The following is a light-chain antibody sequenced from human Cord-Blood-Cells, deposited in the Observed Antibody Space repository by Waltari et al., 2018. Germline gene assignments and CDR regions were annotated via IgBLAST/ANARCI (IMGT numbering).Light chain of an antibody. J-gene: IGLJ3*02. Sequence: QSALTQPASVSGSPGQSITIPCTGTSSDVGGYNYVSWYQQHPVKAPKLMIYDVSKRPSGVSNRFSGSKSGNTASLTISGLQAEDEADYYCSSYTSSSTWVFGGGTKLTVL. V-gene: IGLV2-14*01. CDR2: DVS. CDR3: SSYTSSSTWV. CDR1: SSDVGGYNY.